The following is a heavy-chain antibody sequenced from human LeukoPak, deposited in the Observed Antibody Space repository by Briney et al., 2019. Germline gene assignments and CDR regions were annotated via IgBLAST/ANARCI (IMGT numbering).Heavy chain of an antibody. CDR3: ARGASVVAGNDNAFDI. V-gene: IGHV3-21*01. D-gene: IGHD6-19*01. J-gene: IGHJ3*02. Sequence: GGSLRLSCAASGFTFSSYSMNWVRQTPGKGLEWVSSISTSSSYIYYADSVKGRFTISRDNARNSLYLQMNSLRAEDTAVYYCARGASVVAGNDNAFDIWGQGTMVTVSS. CDR2: ISTSSSYI. CDR1: GFTFSSYS.